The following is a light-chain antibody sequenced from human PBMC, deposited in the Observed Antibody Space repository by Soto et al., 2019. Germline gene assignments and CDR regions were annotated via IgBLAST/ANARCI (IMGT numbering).Light chain of an antibody. V-gene: IGKV3-20*01. CDR1: QSVSSRY. CDR2: ATS. Sequence: EIVLTQSPGTLSLSPGERGTLSCRASQSVSSRYLAWYQQKSGQAPRLLIYATSSRATDIPDRFIGYGSGTDFTLSISGLEPEDFAVYYCQQYGTSLSTFGQGTKVDIK. CDR3: QQYGTSLST. J-gene: IGKJ1*01.